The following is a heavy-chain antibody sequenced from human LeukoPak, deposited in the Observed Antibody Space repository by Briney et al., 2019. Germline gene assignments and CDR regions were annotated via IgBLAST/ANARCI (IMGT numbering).Heavy chain of an antibody. CDR3: AKDRASNYVPDYYSYAMDV. Sequence: GGSLRLFCAASGFTFSSYAMSWVRQAPGKGLEWVSGISGSGGRTYYADSVKGRFTISRDNSKNTLYLQMNSLRAEDTAVYYCAKDRASNYVPDYYSYAMDVWGQGTTVTVSS. J-gene: IGHJ6*02. V-gene: IGHV3-23*01. CDR1: GFTFSSYA. D-gene: IGHD3-16*01. CDR2: ISGSGGRT.